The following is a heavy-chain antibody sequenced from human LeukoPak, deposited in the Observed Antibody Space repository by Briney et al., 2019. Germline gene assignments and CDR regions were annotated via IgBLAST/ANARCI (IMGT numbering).Heavy chain of an antibody. CDR2: IIPIFGTA. Sequence: SVKVSYKASGGTFSSYAISWVRQAPGRGLEWMGGIIPIFGTANYAQKFQGRVTITADKSTSTAYMELSSLRSEDTAVYYCARGGYSGYDPGPFDYWGQGTLVTVSS. CDR3: ARGGYSGYDPGPFDY. V-gene: IGHV1-69*06. D-gene: IGHD5-12*01. CDR1: GGTFSSYA. J-gene: IGHJ4*02.